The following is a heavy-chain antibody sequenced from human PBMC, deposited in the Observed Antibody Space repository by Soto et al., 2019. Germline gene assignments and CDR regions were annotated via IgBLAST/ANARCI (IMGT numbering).Heavy chain of an antibody. V-gene: IGHV4-30-2*01. CDR1: GGSISSGGYS. D-gene: IGHD5-12*01. CDR2: IYHSGST. J-gene: IGHJ4*02. Sequence: QLQLQESGSGLVKPSQTLSLTCAVSGGSISSGGYSWSWIRQPPGKGLEWIGYIYHSGSTYYNPSLRSRVTRSVDGSKTQFSLKLSSVPAADTAVYYCAAGGGLPRYYWGQGTLVTVSS. CDR3: AAGGGLPRYY.